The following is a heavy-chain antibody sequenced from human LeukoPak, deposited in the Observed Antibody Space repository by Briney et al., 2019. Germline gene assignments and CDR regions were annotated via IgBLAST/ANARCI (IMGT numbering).Heavy chain of an antibody. CDR2: IRYDGSNN. D-gene: IGHD3-10*01. CDR3: ANGASHYYAHSRGNAFAI. CDR1: GFTFSGYG. V-gene: IGHV3-30*02. J-gene: IGHJ3*02. Sequence: GGSLRLSCAASGFTFSGYGMHWVRQAPGQGLEWVAFIRYDGSNNYYTDSVKGRFTISRDKSNNKLYLQMNSLRSEDTAVYYCANGASHYYAHSRGNAFAIWGQGTMVSVSS.